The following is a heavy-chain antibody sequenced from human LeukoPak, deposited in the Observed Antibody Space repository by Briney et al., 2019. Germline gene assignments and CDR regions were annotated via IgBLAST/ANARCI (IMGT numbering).Heavy chain of an antibody. CDR3: AGQAVDAGAGTTSYAFDV. D-gene: IGHD1-14*01. CDR2: INHIGSN. Sequence: SETLSLTCTVSGGSISSYYWTWIRQPPGKGLEWIGEINHIGSNSYNPSLKSRVTILVDTSKNQFSLQLTSVTAADTAVYFCAGQAVDAGAGTTSYAFDVWDQGTMVTVSS. CDR1: GGSISSYY. V-gene: IGHV4-34*01. J-gene: IGHJ3*01.